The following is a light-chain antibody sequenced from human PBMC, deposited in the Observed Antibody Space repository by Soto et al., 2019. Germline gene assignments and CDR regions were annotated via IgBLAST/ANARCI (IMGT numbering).Light chain of an antibody. V-gene: IGLV4-69*01. J-gene: IGLJ3*02. CDR3: QTWGTGTWV. CDR2: LNSDGSY. Sequence: QSVLTQSPSASASLGASVKLTCTLSSGHSSYAIAWHQQQPEKGPRYLMKLNSDGSYSKGDGIPDRFSGSSSGAERYLTISSLQSEDEADYYCQTWGTGTWVFGGGTQLTVL. CDR1: SGHSSYA.